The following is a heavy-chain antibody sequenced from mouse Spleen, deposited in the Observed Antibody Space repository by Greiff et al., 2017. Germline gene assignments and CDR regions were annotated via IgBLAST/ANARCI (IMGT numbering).Heavy chain of an antibody. CDR2: ISSGGSYT. J-gene: IGHJ2*01. CDR1: GFTFSSYA. V-gene: IGHV5-9-1*01. CDR3: ARTPYYGSDY. D-gene: IGHD1-1*01. Sequence: DVMLVESGGGLVKPGGSLKLSCAASGFTFSSYAMSWVRQTPEKRLEWVATISSGGSYTYYPDSVKGRFTISRDNAKNTLYLQMSSLRSEDTAMYYCARTPYYGSDYWGQGTTLTVSS.